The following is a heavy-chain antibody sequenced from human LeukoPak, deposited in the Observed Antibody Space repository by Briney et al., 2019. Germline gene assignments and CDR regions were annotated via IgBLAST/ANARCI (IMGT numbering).Heavy chain of an antibody. CDR3: ARLIAGITFEI. J-gene: IGHJ3*02. CDR2: IYYTAST. Sequence: SETLSLTCTVSGGSINSYYWSWIRQPPGKGLEWIGNIYYTASTNYNPSLKSRVTISVDTSKNQFSLRLSSVTAADTAVYYCARLIAGITFEIWGQGTMVTVSS. CDR1: GGSINSYY. D-gene: IGHD6-13*01. V-gene: IGHV4-59*01.